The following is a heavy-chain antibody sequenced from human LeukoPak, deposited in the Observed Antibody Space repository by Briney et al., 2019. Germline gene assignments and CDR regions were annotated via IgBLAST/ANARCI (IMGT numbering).Heavy chain of an antibody. CDR3: ARVSVAGTSYFDY. J-gene: IGHJ4*02. CDR1: GGSISTSSYY. Sequence: SETLSLTCTVSGGSISTSSYYWGWIRQPPGKGLEWIGSIYTSGSTNYNPSLKSRVTISVDTSKNQFSLKLSSVTAADTAVYYCARVSVAGTSYFDYWGQGTLVTVSS. V-gene: IGHV4-39*07. CDR2: IYTSGST. D-gene: IGHD6-19*01.